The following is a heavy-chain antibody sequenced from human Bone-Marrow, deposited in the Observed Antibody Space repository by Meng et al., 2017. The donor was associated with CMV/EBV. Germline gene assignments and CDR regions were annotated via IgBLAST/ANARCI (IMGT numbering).Heavy chain of an antibody. V-gene: IGHV3-21*01. Sequence: GESLKISCADSGFTFSSYSMNWVRQAPGKGLEWVSSISSSSSYIYYADSVKGRFTISRDNAKNSLYLQMNSLRAEDTAVYYCARQPAANHLLVDVWGQGTTVTVSS. J-gene: IGHJ6*02. CDR2: ISSSSSYI. D-gene: IGHD2-2*01. CDR3: ARQPAANHLLVDV. CDR1: GFTFSSYS.